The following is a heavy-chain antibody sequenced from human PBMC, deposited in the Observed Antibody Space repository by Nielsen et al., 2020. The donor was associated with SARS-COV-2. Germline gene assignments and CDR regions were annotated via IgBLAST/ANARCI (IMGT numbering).Heavy chain of an antibody. J-gene: IGHJ4*02. CDR2: ISSNGGST. CDR3: AREAAAGPFDY. Sequence: GESLKISCAASGFTFSSYAMHWVRQAPGKGLEYVSAISSNGGSTYYANSVKGRFTISRDNSKNTLYLQMGSLRAEDMAVYYCAREAAAGPFDYWGQGTLVTVSS. CDR1: GFTFSSYA. D-gene: IGHD6-13*01. V-gene: IGHV3-64*01.